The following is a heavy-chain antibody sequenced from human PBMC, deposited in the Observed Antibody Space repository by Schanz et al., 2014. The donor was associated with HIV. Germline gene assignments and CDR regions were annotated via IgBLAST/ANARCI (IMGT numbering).Heavy chain of an antibody. V-gene: IGHV3-13*01. D-gene: IGHD5-12*01. CDR2: IYTTGDT. Sequence: EVQLVESGGGLVQPGGSLRLSCAASGFTFSSYDMHWFRQGRGKGLEWVSTIYTTGDTYYQASVKGRFTISRDNSKNTLYLQMNSLRAEDTAVYYCARGDGGYWYYFDYWGQGTLVTVSS. CDR1: GFTFSSYD. CDR3: ARGDGGYWYYFDY. J-gene: IGHJ4*02.